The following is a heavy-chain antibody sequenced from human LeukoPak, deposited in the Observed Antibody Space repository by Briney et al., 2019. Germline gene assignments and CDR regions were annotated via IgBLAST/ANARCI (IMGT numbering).Heavy chain of an antibody. CDR1: GYTFNTYA. V-gene: IGHV7-4-1*02. CDR3: ARPLSYSSSWYGGY. J-gene: IGHJ4*02. CDR2: INTNTGNP. Sequence: ASVKVSCKASGYTFNTYAMNWVRQAPGQGLQWMGWINTNTGNPTYAQGFTGRFVFSLDTSVSTAYLQISSLKAEDTAVYYCARPLSYSSSWYGGYWGQGTLVTVSS. D-gene: IGHD6-13*01.